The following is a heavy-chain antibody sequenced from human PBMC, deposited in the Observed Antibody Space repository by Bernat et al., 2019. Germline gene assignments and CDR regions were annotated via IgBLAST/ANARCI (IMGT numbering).Heavy chain of an antibody. D-gene: IGHD4-17*01. CDR3: ARNDDYGDYVDAFDI. V-gene: IGHV3-20*04. CDR2: INWNGGST. Sequence: EVQLVESGGGVVRPGGSLRLSCAASGFTFDDYGMSWVRQAPGKGLEWVSGINWNGGSTGYADSVKGLFTISRDNAKNSLYLQMNSLRAEDTALYYCARNDDYGDYVDAFDIWGQGTMVTVSS. CDR1: GFTFDDYG. J-gene: IGHJ3*02.